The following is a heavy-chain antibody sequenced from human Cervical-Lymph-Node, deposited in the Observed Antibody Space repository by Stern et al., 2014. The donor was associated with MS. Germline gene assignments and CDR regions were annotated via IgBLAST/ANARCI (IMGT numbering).Heavy chain of an antibody. D-gene: IGHD6-6*01. J-gene: IGHJ4*02. V-gene: IGHV3-11*01. Sequence: QDQLVQSGGGLVKPGGSLRLSCAASGFTFSDFFMNWIRQAPGKGPEWISYIRGSATTIYYADSVKGRFTITRDNAKNSLFLQLNSLRAEDTAVYYCTRGVSSDYWGQGTLVTVSS. CDR1: GFTFSDFF. CDR2: IRGSATTI. CDR3: TRGVSSDY.